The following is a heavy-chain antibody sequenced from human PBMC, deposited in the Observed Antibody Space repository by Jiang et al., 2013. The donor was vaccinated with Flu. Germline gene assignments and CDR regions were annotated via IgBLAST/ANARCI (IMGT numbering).Heavy chain of an antibody. CDR1: GYTYTRYW. D-gene: IGHD5-24*01. V-gene: IGHV5-10-1*01. J-gene: IGHJ4*02. CDR3: ARQHGDGYQYLDY. Sequence: GAEVKKPGESLRISCKGSGYTYTRYWITWARQMPGKGLEWMGRIDPSDSYTTYSPSFQGHVSISADKSITTAYLQWSSLKASDTAMYYCARQHGDGYQYLDYWGQGTPGHRLL. CDR2: IDPSDSYT.